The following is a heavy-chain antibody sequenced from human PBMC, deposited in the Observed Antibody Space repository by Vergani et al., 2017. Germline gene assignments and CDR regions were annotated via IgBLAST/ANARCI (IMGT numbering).Heavy chain of an antibody. D-gene: IGHD3-10*01. V-gene: IGHV3-30*18. CDR3: AKAHRXVRGVINYYYYMDV. CDR1: GFTFSSYG. J-gene: IGHJ6*03. Sequence: QVQLVESGGGVVQPGRSLRLSCAASGFTFSSYGMHWVRQAPGKGLEWVAVISYDGSNKYYADSVKGRFTISRDNSKNTLYLQMNSLRAEDTAVYYCAKAHRXVRGVINYYYYMDVWGKGTTVTVSS. CDR2: ISYDGSNK.